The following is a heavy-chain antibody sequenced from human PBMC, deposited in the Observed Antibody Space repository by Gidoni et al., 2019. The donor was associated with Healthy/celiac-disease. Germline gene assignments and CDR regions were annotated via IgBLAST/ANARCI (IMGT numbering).Heavy chain of an antibody. D-gene: IGHD2-21*02. CDR3: TTERYGGNLG. J-gene: IGHJ4*02. CDR2: IKNRTDGGTT. V-gene: IGHV3-15*01. CDR1: GFTFSNAW. Sequence: EVQLVESGARLVKPGGSLRLACAASGFTFSNAWMSWVRQAPGKGLEWVGRIKNRTDGGTTDYAAPVKGRFTISRDDAKNTLYLQMNSLKTEDTAVYYCTTERYGGNLGWGQGTLVTVSS.